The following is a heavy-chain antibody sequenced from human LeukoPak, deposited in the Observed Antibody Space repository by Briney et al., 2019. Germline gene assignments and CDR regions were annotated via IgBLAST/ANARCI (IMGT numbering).Heavy chain of an antibody. J-gene: IGHJ4*02. CDR3: ARGYAYGDTGSFDY. CDR1: GGSITNYY. V-gene: IGHV4-59*01. CDR2: IYYSGST. D-gene: IGHD4-17*01. Sequence: SETLSLTCTVSGGSITNYYWSWIRQPPGKGLEWIGYIYYSGSTTYNPTLKSRVIISVDTSKNQFSLKLTSVTAADTAVYFCARGYAYGDTGSFDYWGQGTLVTVSS.